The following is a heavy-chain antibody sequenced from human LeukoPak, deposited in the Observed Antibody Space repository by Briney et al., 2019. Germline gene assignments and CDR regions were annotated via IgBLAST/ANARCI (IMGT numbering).Heavy chain of an antibody. CDR1: GYTFSDYY. D-gene: IGHD3-22*01. V-gene: IGHV1-46*01. CDR2: INPSAGST. CDR3: ARDYHSEPGGTAFDI. J-gene: IGHJ3*02. Sequence: GASVKVSCKTSGYTFSDYYIHWVRQAPGQGLEWMGIINPSAGSTSYAQKFQGRVTMTRDTSTSTVYMELSSLRSEDTAVYYCARDYHSEPGGTAFDIWAQGTMVTVSS.